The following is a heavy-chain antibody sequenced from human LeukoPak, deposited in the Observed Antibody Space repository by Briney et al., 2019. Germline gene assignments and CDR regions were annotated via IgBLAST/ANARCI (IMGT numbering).Heavy chain of an antibody. CDR2: INSDESNT. CDR1: GFTFSHYL. J-gene: IGHJ3*02. D-gene: IGHD2-8*01. CDR3: GRGGNGIAI. V-gene: IGHV3-74*01. Sequence: GGSLRLSCAASGFTFSHYLMRWVHQAPGKGLVWVSRINSDESNTNSYAPSVKSRFIISRDKATNTLYIQMNSLRAEDTAVYFCGRGGNGIAIWGQGKTVIVSS.